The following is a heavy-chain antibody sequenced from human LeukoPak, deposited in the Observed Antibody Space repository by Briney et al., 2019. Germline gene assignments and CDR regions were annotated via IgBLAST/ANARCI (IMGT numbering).Heavy chain of an antibody. CDR2: IWYDGSNK. V-gene: IGHV3-33*01. D-gene: IGHD3-22*01. J-gene: IGHJ4*02. Sequence: GGSLRLSCAASGFTFSSYGMHWVRQAPGKGLEWVAVIWYDGSNKYYADSVKDRFTISRDNSKNTLYLQMNSLRAEDTAVYYCASWSVDDSSGYDYWGQGTLVTVSS. CDR1: GFTFSSYG. CDR3: ASWSVDDSSGYDY.